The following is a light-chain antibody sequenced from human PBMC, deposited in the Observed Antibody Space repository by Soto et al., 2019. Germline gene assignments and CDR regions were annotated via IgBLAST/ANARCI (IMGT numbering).Light chain of an antibody. CDR3: QQYNNWPLT. Sequence: EIVMAQSPATLSVSPGGRSTLSCRSRQSVSSNLAWYQQKPGQAPRLLIYGASTRATGIPARFSGSGSGTEFTLTISSLQSEDFAVYYCQQYNNWPLTFGGGTKVDI. CDR2: GAS. V-gene: IGKV3-15*01. CDR1: QSVSSN. J-gene: IGKJ4*01.